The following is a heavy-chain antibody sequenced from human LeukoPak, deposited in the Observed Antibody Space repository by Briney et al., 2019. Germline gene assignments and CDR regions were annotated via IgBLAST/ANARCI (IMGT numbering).Heavy chain of an antibody. J-gene: IGHJ5*02. D-gene: IGHD6-19*01. CDR2: ISAYNGNT. V-gene: IGHV1-18*01. Sequence: ASVKVSCKASGYTFTSYGISWVRQAPGQGLEWMGWISAYNGNTNYAQKLQGRVTMTTDTSTSTAYMELRSLRSDDTAVYYCARDRAESQWLVRYWFDPWGQGTLVTVSS. CDR3: ARDRAESQWLVRYWFDP. CDR1: GYTFTSYG.